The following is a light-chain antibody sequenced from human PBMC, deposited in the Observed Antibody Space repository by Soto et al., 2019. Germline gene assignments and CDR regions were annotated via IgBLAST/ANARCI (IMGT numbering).Light chain of an antibody. J-gene: IGLJ3*02. V-gene: IGLV2-11*01. CDR3: CSYAGSYTLWV. CDR2: DVT. Sequence: QSVLAQPRSVSGSPGHSVTISCTGTSSDVGNYNLVSWYQHHPGKAPKLMIYDVTKRPSGVPDRFSASKSGNTASLTISGLQAEDEADYYCCSYAGSYTLWVFGGGTKVTVL. CDR1: SSDVGNYNL.